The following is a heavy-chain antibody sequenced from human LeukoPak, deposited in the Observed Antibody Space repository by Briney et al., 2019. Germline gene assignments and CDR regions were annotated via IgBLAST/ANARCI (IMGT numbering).Heavy chain of an antibody. CDR2: TYYRSKWYN. D-gene: IGHD2-15*01. J-gene: IGHJ3*02. V-gene: IGHV6-1*01. Sequence: SQTLSLTCAISGDRVSSNSAAWNWNRQSPSRGLEWLGRTYYRSKWYNDYAVSVKSRITINPDTSKNQFSLQLNSVTPEDTAVYYCAREQWYEDAFDIWGQGTMVTVSS. CDR1: GDRVSSNSAA. CDR3: AREQWYEDAFDI.